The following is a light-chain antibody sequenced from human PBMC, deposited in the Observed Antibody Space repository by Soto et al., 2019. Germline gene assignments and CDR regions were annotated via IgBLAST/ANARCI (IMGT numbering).Light chain of an antibody. CDR1: QSVSSSY. J-gene: IGKJ1*01. Sequence: IVSAQVPGSLCLSPREGATVSCRSRQSVSSSYLAWYQQKPGQAPRLLIYGASSRATGIPDRFGGSGSGTDFTLTISRLEPEDFAVYYCQQYGSSPPFTFGQGTKVDIK. CDR2: GAS. V-gene: IGKV3-20*01. CDR3: QQYGSSPPFT.